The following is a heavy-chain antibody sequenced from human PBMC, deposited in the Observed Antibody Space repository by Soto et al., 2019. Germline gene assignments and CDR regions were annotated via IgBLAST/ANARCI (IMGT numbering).Heavy chain of an antibody. CDR3: ASKDYADYGWFDP. V-gene: IGHV4-4*02. CDR1: GGSISSSKW. D-gene: IGHD4-17*01. J-gene: IGHJ5*02. Sequence: QVQLQESGPGLVKPSGTLSLTCDVSGGSISSSKWWNWVRQPPWKGLEWIGEIYHSGSTNYNSSLKGRVTISVDKSKNQFSLKLSSVTAADTALYYCASKDYADYGWFDPWGQGTLVTVSS. CDR2: IYHSGST.